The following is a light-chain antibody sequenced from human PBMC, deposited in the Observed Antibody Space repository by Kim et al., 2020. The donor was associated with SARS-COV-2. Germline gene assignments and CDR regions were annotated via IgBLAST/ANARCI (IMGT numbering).Light chain of an antibody. Sequence: SPGQTASITCSGDKLRDKYVCWYQRKPAQSPVLVIYQDNTRPSGIPERFSGSNSGNTATLTISGTQPMDEADYYCQAWDSSTWVFGGGTQLTVL. V-gene: IGLV3-1*01. J-gene: IGLJ3*02. CDR1: KLRDKY. CDR3: QAWDSSTWV. CDR2: QDN.